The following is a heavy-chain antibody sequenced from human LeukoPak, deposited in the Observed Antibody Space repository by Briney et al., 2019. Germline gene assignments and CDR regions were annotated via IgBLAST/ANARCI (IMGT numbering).Heavy chain of an antibody. CDR2: ISNSAI. Sequence: GGSLRLSCATSGFSFTNYGMNWVRQAPGKGLEWVSYISNSAILYADAVKGRFTISRDNARNSLYLQMNSLRAEDTAVYYCARIPYSSSLTDAFDIWGQGTMVTVYS. CDR3: ARIPYSSSLTDAFDI. J-gene: IGHJ3*02. CDR1: GFSFTNYG. D-gene: IGHD6-6*01. V-gene: IGHV3-48*01.